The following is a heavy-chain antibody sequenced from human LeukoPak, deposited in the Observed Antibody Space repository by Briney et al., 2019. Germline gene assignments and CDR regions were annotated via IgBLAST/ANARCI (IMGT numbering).Heavy chain of an antibody. Sequence: PGGSLRLSCETSGFTFSNYAMSWVRQAPGRGLEWVSGISYGDGGTYYADSVKGRFTISRDNAKNSLYLQMNSLRAEDTAVYYCARDCAGDYYDSRFPLGGCWGQGTLVTVSS. D-gene: IGHD3-22*01. CDR1: GFTFSNYA. CDR2: ISYGDGGT. CDR3: ARDCAGDYYDSRFPLGGC. J-gene: IGHJ4*02. V-gene: IGHV3-23*01.